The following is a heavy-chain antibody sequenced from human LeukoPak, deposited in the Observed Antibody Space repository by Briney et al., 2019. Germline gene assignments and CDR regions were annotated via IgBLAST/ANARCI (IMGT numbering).Heavy chain of an antibody. CDR3: ARVTSALFHY. CDR1: GASISSGSYY. V-gene: IGHV4-39*07. CDR2: VYYSGST. J-gene: IGHJ4*02. Sequence: SETLSLTCTVSGASISSGSYYWGWVRQPPGKRLEWIVSVYYSGSTQSNPSLTSPVTISLYTSKNQFSLKLSSVTAADTAVYYCARVTSALFHYWGRGTLVTVSS. D-gene: IGHD2-21*02.